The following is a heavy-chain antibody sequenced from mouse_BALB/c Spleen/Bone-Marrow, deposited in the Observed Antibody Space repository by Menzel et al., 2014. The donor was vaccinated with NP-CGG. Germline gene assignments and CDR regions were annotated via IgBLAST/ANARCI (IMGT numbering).Heavy chain of an antibody. CDR1: GYAFTNYL. J-gene: IGHJ2*01. Sequence: VQLQQSGAELVRPGTSVKVSCKASGYAFTNYLIEWVKQRPGQGLEWIGVLNPGSGGTNYNEKFKGKATLTADKSSSTAYMQLSSLTSDDSAVYFCARGIYYDMGYWGQGTTLTVSS. D-gene: IGHD2-4*01. V-gene: IGHV1-54*01. CDR3: ARGIYYDMGY. CDR2: LNPGSGGT.